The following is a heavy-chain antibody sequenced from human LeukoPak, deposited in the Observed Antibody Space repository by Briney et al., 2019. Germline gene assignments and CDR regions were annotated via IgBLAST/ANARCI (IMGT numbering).Heavy chain of an antibody. D-gene: IGHD2-2*02. V-gene: IGHV4-28*05. J-gene: IGHJ6*02. CDR3: ARTMSSSHTVYGMDV. CDR1: GYSISSGNW. Sequence: SETLSLTCAVSGYSISSGNWWGWIRQPPGKRLEWIGYIYYSGSIYYNPSLKSRVTMSVDTSKNQFSLKLSSVTAVDTAVYYCARTMSSSHTVYGMDVWGQGTTVTVSS. CDR2: IYYSGSI.